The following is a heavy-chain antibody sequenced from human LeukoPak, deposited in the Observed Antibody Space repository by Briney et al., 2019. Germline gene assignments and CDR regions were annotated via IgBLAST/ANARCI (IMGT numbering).Heavy chain of an antibody. D-gene: IGHD3-10*01. CDR2: INHSGST. V-gene: IGHV4-34*01. CDR3: ARSRYYYGSGSCYNQFYYYYYMDV. CDR1: GGSFSGYY. Sequence: PSETLSLTCAVYGGSFSGYYWSWIRQPPGKGLEWIGEINHSGSTNYNPSLKSRVTISVDTSKNQFSLKLSSVTAADTAVYYCARSRYYYGSGSCYNQFYYYYYMDVWGKGTTVTISS. J-gene: IGHJ6*03.